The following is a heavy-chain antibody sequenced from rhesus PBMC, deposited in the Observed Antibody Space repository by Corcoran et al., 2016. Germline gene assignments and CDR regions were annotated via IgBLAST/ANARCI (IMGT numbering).Heavy chain of an antibody. D-gene: IGHD1-44*02. CDR2: ITYSGST. Sequence: QVQLQESGPGLVKPSETLSLTCAVSGGSISSGYFYWSWLPQPPGKGLEWIGYITYSGSTSYNPSLKSRVTISRDTSKNQFSLKLTSVTAADTAVYYCAKGENYFDYWGQGVLVTVSS. J-gene: IGHJ4*01. CDR1: GGSISSGYFY. V-gene: IGHV4-122*02. CDR3: AKGENYFDY.